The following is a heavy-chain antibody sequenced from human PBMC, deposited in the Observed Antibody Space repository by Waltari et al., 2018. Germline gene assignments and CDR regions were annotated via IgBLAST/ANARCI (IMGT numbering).Heavy chain of an antibody. CDR1: GFIVSTKY. D-gene: IGHD3-10*01. V-gene: IGHV3-53*01. CDR2: IFSVGNT. CDR3: VGHRFGSGSYFDY. J-gene: IGHJ4*02. Sequence: EVQLVDSGGGLIQPGGSLRLSCAASGFIVSTKYMSWVRQAPGKGLEWVSIIFSVGNTYYADSVKGQFTISRDNSKNTVYLQMNNLRAEDTAVYFCVGHRFGSGSYFDYWGQGTPVTVSS.